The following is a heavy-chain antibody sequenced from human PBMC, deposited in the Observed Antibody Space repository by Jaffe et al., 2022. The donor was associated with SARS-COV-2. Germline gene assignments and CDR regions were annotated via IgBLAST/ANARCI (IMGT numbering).Heavy chain of an antibody. Sequence: QVQLQESGPGLVKPSETLSLTCTVSGASISGRYWYWSWIRQSPGKGLEWIGYMSSTGSTNSNPSLKSRVTISVDTSKNQFSLNLRSVTAADTAVYYCARPVETRSDLFDAWGQGILVTVSS. J-gene: IGHJ4*02. CDR3: ARPVETRSDLFDA. CDR2: MSSTGST. CDR1: GASISGRY. V-gene: IGHV4-59*11.